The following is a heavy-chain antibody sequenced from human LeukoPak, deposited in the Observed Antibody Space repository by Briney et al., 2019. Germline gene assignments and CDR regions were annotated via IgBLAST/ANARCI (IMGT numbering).Heavy chain of an antibody. Sequence: SVKVSCKASGGTCSSSARSWVRRPPGQGLEWMGGIIPLCDTANYAQKFQRRDTITADESTSTDYMRLSRLRSEDTAVYYCARCSSTSGYRDYYYHGMDVWGKGTTVTVSS. CDR2: IIPLCDTA. V-gene: IGHV1-69*13. J-gene: IGHJ6*04. D-gene: IGHD2-2*02. CDR1: GGTCSSSA. CDR3: ARCSSTSGYRDYYYHGMDV.